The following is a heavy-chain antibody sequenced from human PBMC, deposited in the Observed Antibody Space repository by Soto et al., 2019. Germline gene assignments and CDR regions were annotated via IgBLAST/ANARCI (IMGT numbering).Heavy chain of an antibody. CDR1: GFTFSSYA. CDR3: ARDRLARGIPVAGRIDY. V-gene: IGHV3-23*01. Sequence: GGSLRLSCAASGFTFSSYAMNWVRQAPGKGLEWVSVISGSGGSTYYADSVRGRFTISRDDADNSLYLQMNSLRVEDTAVYYCARDRLARGIPVAGRIDYWGQGALVTVSS. D-gene: IGHD6-19*01. J-gene: IGHJ4*02. CDR2: ISGSGGST.